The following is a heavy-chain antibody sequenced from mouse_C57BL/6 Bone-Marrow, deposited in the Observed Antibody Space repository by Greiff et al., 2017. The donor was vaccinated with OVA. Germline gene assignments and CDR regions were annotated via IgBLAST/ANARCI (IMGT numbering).Heavy chain of an antibody. D-gene: IGHD1-1*02. CDR3: ARSEVEAWFAY. CDR1: GFNINNTY. J-gene: IGHJ3*01. Sequence: VQLQQSVAELVRPGASVKLSCTASGFNINNTYMHWVKQRPEQGLEWIGRIDPANGNTKYAPKFQGKATITADTSTNTAYLQLSSLTSDDTAIYCCARSEVEAWFAYWGKGTLVTVSA. CDR2: IDPANGNT. V-gene: IGHV14-3*01.